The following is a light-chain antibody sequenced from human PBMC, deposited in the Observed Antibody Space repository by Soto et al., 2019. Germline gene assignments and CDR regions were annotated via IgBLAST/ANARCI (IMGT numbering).Light chain of an antibody. Sequence: EIVLTQSPATLSFSPGERTTLSCRASQSVSSYLAWYQKKPGQAPRLLIYDVSNRASGIPARFSGSGYETDFTITISSIEPEDFEVYYCQQRSDWTLTFGQGTRLEIK. J-gene: IGKJ5*01. CDR3: QQRSDWTLT. CDR2: DVS. V-gene: IGKV3-11*01. CDR1: QSVSSY.